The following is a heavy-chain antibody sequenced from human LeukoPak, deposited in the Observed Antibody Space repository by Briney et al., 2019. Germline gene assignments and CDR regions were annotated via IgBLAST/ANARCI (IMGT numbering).Heavy chain of an antibody. CDR2: IYTSGST. CDR3: ARDFRYCSGGSCYSNWFDP. Sequence: PSETLSLTYTVSGGSISSYYWSWIRQPAGKGLEWIGRIYTSGSTNYNPSLKSRVTMSVDTSKNQFSLKLSSVTAADTAVYYCARDFRYCSGGSCYSNWFDPWGQGTLVTVSS. D-gene: IGHD2-15*01. V-gene: IGHV4-4*07. CDR1: GGSISSYY. J-gene: IGHJ5*02.